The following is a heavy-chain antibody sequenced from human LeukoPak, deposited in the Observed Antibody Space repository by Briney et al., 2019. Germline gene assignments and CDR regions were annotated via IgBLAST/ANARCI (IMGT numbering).Heavy chain of an antibody. V-gene: IGHV1-18*01. CDR2: INTYNGKT. CDR1: GYTFTSQG. D-gene: IGHD3-3*01. CDR3: ASRSGSTPYYFDY. Sequence: ASVRVSCKASGYTFTSQGISWVRRAPGQGLEWMGWINTYNGKTNYAQKFQGRVTMTADTSTSTAYLELRSLRSDDTAVYYCASRSGSTPYYFDYWGQGTLVTVSS. J-gene: IGHJ4*02.